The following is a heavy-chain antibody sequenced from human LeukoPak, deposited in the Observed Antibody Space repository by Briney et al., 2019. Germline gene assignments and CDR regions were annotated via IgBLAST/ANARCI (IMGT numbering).Heavy chain of an antibody. J-gene: IGHJ6*03. D-gene: IGHD1-26*01. Sequence: GGSLRLSCAASGFTFSSYSMNWVRQAPGKGLAWVSYISSSSSTIYYADSVKGRFTISRDNAKNSLYLQMNSLRAEDTAVYYCARDRVGYYYMDVWGKGTTVTVSS. V-gene: IGHV3-48*04. CDR3: ARDRVGYYYMDV. CDR2: ISSSSSTI. CDR1: GFTFSSYS.